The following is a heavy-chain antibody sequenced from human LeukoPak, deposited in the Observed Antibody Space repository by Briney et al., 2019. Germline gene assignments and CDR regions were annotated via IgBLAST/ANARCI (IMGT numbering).Heavy chain of an antibody. CDR1: GGTFSSYA. V-gene: IGHV1-69*04. D-gene: IGHD3-10*01. CDR2: IIPILGIA. J-gene: IGHJ3*02. CDR3: ARDVTMVSGAFDI. Sequence: ASVKASCKASGGTFSSYAISWVRQAPGQGLEWMGRIIPILGIANYAQKFQGRVTITADKSTSTAYMELSSLRSEDTAVYYCARDVTMVSGAFDIWGQGTMVTVSS.